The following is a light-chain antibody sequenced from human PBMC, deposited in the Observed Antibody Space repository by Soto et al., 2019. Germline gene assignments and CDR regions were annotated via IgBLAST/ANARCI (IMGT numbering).Light chain of an antibody. Sequence: EIVLTQSPATLSLSPGERATLSCRASQSVSSYLAWYQQKPGQAPRLLIYDASNRATGIPARFSGSGSGTGFTLTISSLEPEDFAVYYCQQRSNWPRTFGQGNKVEI. CDR1: QSVSSY. CDR3: QQRSNWPRT. J-gene: IGKJ1*01. CDR2: DAS. V-gene: IGKV3-11*01.